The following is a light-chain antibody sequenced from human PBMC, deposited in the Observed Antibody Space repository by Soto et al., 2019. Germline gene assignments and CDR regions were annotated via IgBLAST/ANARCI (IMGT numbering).Light chain of an antibody. V-gene: IGKV1-13*02. Sequence: AIQLTQSPSSLSASVGDRVTITCRASQDIRGALAWYQQKPGKAPKILIYDVSSLQSGVPSRFSGSSSGTDFTLTISGLQPEDFATYYCQQFNSYLIIFGQGTRLDIK. J-gene: IGKJ5*01. CDR3: QQFNSYLII. CDR1: QDIRGA. CDR2: DVS.